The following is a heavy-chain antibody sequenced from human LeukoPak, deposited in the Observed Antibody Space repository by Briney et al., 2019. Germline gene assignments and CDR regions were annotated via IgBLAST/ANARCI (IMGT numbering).Heavy chain of an antibody. CDR3: AGYYDSSGYYRNQAFDI. V-gene: IGHV3-74*01. J-gene: IGHJ3*02. Sequence: PGGSLRLSCAASGFTFSSYWMHWVRQAPGKGLVWVSRINGDGSSTSYADSVKGRFTISRDNAKNTVYLQMNSLRAEDTAVYYCAGYYDSSGYYRNQAFDIWGQGTMVTVSS. CDR2: INGDGSST. D-gene: IGHD3-22*01. CDR1: GFTFSSYW.